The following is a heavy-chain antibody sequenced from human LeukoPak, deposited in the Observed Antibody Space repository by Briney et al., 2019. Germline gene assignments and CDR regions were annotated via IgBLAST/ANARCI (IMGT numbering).Heavy chain of an antibody. CDR1: GFTFDDYG. J-gene: IGHJ4*02. V-gene: IGHV3-20*01. CDR3: ARRYCSGGSCYGAAGPVDY. CDR2: INWNGGST. D-gene: IGHD2-15*01. Sequence: PGGSLRLSCAASGFTFDDYGMSWVRQAPGKGLEWVSGINWNGGSTGYADSVKGRFTISRDNAKNSLYLQMNSLRAEDTASYHCARRYCSGGSCYGAAGPVDYWGQGTLVTVSS.